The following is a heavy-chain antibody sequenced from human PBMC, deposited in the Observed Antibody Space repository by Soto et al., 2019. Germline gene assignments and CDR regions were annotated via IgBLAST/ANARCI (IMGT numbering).Heavy chain of an antibody. J-gene: IGHJ4*02. Sequence: EVQLVETGGGLIQPGGSLRLSCAASGFTVSSNYMSWVRQAPGKGLEWVSVIYSGGSTYYADSVKGRFTISRDNSKNTLYLQMNSLGAEDTAVYYCAREHYSSSSTEGGSSSWYDYWGQGTLVTVSS. CDR3: AREHYSSSSTEGGSSSWYDY. D-gene: IGHD6-13*01. CDR1: GFTVSSNY. CDR2: IYSGGST. V-gene: IGHV3-53*02.